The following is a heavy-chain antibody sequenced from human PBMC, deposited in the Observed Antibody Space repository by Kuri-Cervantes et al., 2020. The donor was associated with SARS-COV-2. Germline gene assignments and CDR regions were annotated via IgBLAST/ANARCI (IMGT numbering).Heavy chain of an antibody. CDR1: GGSISSSDYY. Sequence: ESLKISCTVSGGSISSSDYYWDWIRQPPGKGLEWIGSIYYSGSTYNNPSLKSRVTISVDTSKNQFSLKLSSVTAADTAVYYCARARMVRGVNGAFDIWGQGTMVTVSS. V-gene: IGHV4-39*07. CDR2: IYYSGST. J-gene: IGHJ3*02. CDR3: ARARMVRGVNGAFDI. D-gene: IGHD3-10*01.